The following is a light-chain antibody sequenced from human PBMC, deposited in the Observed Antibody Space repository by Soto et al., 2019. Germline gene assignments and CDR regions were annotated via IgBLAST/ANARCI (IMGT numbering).Light chain of an antibody. CDR3: QQRSNR. J-gene: IGKJ4*01. V-gene: IGKV3-11*01. CDR2: DAS. Sequence: EIVLTQSPATLSLSPGDRAVLSCRASQSVSRSLTWYQHKPGQAPRLLIYDASTRATGIPRRFSGSWSGTDFTLTISSLEHEDFAVYYCQQRSNRFGGGTTVEIK. CDR1: QSVSRS.